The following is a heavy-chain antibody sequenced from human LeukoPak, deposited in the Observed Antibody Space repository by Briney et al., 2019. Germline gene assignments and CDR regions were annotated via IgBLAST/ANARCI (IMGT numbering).Heavy chain of an antibody. CDR3: ARDLSPVVRATPMGY. D-gene: IGHD3-10*01. CDR2: ITYDGYYK. Sequence: GTSLRLSCAASGFTFTSYGMHWVRQAPGKGLEWVALITYDGYYKYYSDSVKGRFTISSDTSKNTMYLQMNSLRAEDTAVYYCARDLSPVVRATPMGYWGQGTLVTVSS. J-gene: IGHJ4*02. CDR1: GFTFTSYG. V-gene: IGHV3-30*03.